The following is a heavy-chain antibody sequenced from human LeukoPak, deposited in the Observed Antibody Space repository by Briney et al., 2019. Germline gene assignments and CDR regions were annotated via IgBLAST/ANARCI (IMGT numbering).Heavy chain of an antibody. CDR1: GGSITTTNY. CDR2: ISLSGYT. V-gene: IGHV4-4*02. CDR3: TRDSGPYSPFGH. J-gene: IGHJ4*02. D-gene: IGHD2-15*01. Sequence: SETLSSTCRVSGGSITTTNYWSWVRQSPGRGLEWIGEISLSGYTGFNPSLRGRVTMSLDESKNHLSLTLTSVTAADTAIYYCTRDSGPYSPFGHWGPGILVTVTT.